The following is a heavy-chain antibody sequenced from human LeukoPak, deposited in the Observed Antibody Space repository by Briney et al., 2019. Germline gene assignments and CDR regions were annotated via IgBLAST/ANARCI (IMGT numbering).Heavy chain of an antibody. J-gene: IGHJ5*02. CDR3: ARVGVANWFDP. V-gene: IGHV4-4*09. CDR1: GGSITSYY. D-gene: IGHD1-26*01. Sequence: SETLSLTCTVSGGSITSYYWSWIRQPPGKGLECIGYIYPSGSTNYNPSLKSRVTMSVDTSKNQFSLKLSSVTAADTAVYYCARVGVANWFDPWGQGTLVTVSS. CDR2: IYPSGST.